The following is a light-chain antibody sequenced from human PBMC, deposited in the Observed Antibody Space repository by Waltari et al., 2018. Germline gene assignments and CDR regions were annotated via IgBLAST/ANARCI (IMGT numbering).Light chain of an antibody. CDR1: SSDVGAYNY. Sequence: QSALTQPASVSGSPGQSITISYTGTSSDVGAYNYVSWYQQHPGKAPKLMIYEVSNRPSGVSNRFSGSKSGNTASLTISGLQAEDEADYYCSSYTSSSTTFGTGTKVTVL. J-gene: IGLJ1*01. CDR3: SSYTSSSTT. V-gene: IGLV2-14*01. CDR2: EVS.